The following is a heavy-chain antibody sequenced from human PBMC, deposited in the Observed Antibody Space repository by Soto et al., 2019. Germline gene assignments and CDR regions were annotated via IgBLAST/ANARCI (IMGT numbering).Heavy chain of an antibody. CDR3: AKDPGYCSGGSCHDYFDY. Sequence: PGGSLRLSCAASGFTFSYYAMSWVRQAPGKGLEWVSTISGSGGSTYYADSVKGRFTISRDNSKNTLYLQMNSLRAEDTAVYYCAKDPGYCSGGSCHDYFDYWGQGTLVTVSS. V-gene: IGHV3-23*01. D-gene: IGHD2-15*01. CDR2: ISGSGGST. J-gene: IGHJ4*02. CDR1: GFTFSYYA.